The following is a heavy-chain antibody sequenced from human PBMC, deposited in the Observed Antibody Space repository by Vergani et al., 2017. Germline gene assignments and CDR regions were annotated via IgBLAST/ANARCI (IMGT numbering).Heavy chain of an antibody. CDR1: GGTFSSYA. Sequence: QVQLVQSGAEVKKPGSSVKVSCKASGGTFSSYAISWVRQAPGQGLEWMGGIIPIFGTANYAQKFQGRVTITADESTSTAYLELSSLRSKDTAVYDCARTEYYDILTTPTERNGMDVWGQGTTVTVSS. V-gene: IGHV1-69*12. J-gene: IGHJ6*02. CDR3: ARTEYYDILTTPTERNGMDV. CDR2: IIPIFGTA. D-gene: IGHD3-9*01.